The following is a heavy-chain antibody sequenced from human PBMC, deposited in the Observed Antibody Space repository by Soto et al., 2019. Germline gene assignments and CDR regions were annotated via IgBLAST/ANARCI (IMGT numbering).Heavy chain of an antibody. CDR3: ARASYLDPAFDI. D-gene: IGHD1-1*01. J-gene: IGHJ3*02. V-gene: IGHV1-8*01. CDR2: VNPNSGNT. CDR1: GYTFTSYD. Sequence: VQLVQSGAEVKRPGASVKVSCKASGYTFTSYDFNWVRQAPGQGLEWMGWVNPNSGNTDYAQKFQGRVTMTRNTSIRTAYMELSRLRSEDTGVYYCARASYLDPAFDIWGQGTMVTVSS.